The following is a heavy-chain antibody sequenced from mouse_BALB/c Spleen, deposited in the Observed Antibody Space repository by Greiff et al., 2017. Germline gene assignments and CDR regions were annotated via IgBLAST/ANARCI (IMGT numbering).Heavy chain of an antibody. CDR3: ARGGWLRRGAMDY. Sequence: DVQLQESGPELVKPGASVKISCKASGYSFTGYFMNWVMQSHGKSLEWIGRINPYNGDTFYNQKFKGKATLTVDKSSSTAHMELRSLASEDSAVYYCARGGWLRRGAMDYWGQGTSVTVSS. CDR1: GYSFTGYF. V-gene: IGHV1-20*02. D-gene: IGHD2-2*01. CDR2: INPYNGDT. J-gene: IGHJ4*01.